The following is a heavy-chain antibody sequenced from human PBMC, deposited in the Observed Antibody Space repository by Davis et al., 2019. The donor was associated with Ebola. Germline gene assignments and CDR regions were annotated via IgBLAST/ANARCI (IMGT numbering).Heavy chain of an antibody. Sequence: GGSLRLSCAASGFTFSIHWMSWVRQAPGKGLEWVANINQDGSEKYYVDSVKGRFTISRDNAKNSLYLQMNSLRDEDTAVYYCARDRTGTTGYYYYGMDVWGQGTTVTVSS. D-gene: IGHD1-1*01. CDR2: INQDGSEK. J-gene: IGHJ6*02. V-gene: IGHV3-7*01. CDR1: GFTFSIHW. CDR3: ARDRTGTTGYYYYGMDV.